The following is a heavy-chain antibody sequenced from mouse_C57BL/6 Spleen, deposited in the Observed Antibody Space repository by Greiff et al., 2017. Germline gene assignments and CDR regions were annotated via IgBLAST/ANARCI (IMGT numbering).Heavy chain of an antibody. Sequence: EVQLVESGAELVRPGASVKLSCTASGFNIKDDYMHWVKQRPEQGLEWIGWIDPENGDTEYASKFQGKATITADTSSNTAYLQLSSLTSEDTAVYYCTSPSDGYYAMDYWGQGTSVTVSS. CDR1: GFNIKDDY. CDR2: IDPENGDT. D-gene: IGHD2-3*01. V-gene: IGHV14-4*01. CDR3: TSPSDGYYAMDY. J-gene: IGHJ4*01.